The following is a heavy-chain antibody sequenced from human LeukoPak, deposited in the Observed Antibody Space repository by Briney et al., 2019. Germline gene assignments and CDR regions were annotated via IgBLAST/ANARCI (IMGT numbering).Heavy chain of an antibody. J-gene: IGHJ4*02. V-gene: IGHV1-2*02. CDR3: ARDFTPSPTYCSSTSCYFDY. Sequence: ASVKVSCKASGYTFTGYYMHWVRQAPGQGLEWMGWINPNSGGTNYAQKFQGRVTMTRDTSISTAYMELSRLRSDDTAVYYCARDFTPSPTYCSSTSCYFDYWGQGTLVTVSS. D-gene: IGHD2-2*01. CDR2: INPNSGGT. CDR1: GYTFTGYY.